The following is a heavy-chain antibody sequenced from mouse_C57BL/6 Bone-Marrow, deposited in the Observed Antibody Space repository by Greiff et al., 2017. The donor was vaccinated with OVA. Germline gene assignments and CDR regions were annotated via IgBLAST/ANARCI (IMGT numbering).Heavy chain of an antibody. CDR1: GFTFSSYA. J-gene: IGHJ1*03. CDR2: ISSGGDYI. CDR3: TRLDWYFDV. Sequence: DVHLVESGEGLVKPGGSLKLSCAASGFTFSSYAMSCVRQTPEKRLEWVAYISSGGDYIYYADTVKGRFTISRDNARNTLYLQMSSLKSEDTAMYYCTRLDWYFDVWGTGTTVTVSS. V-gene: IGHV5-9-1*02.